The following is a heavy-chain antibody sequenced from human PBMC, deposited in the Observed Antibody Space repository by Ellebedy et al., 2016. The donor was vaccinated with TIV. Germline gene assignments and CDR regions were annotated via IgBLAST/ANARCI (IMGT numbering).Heavy chain of an antibody. J-gene: IGHJ4*02. D-gene: IGHD6-6*01. CDR3: ARDWQFVPDY. CDR1: GYSFSSYG. V-gene: IGHV1-18*01. CDR2: ISADNGNT. Sequence: ASVKVSXXASGYSFSSYGISWVRQAPGQGLEWLGWISADNGNTNHAQKFQDRVTVTTDTSTSTAYMELRSLRSDDTAVYYCARDWQFVPDYWGQGTLVTVSS.